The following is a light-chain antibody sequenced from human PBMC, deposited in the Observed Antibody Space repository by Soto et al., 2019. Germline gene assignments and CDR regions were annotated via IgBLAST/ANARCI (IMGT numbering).Light chain of an antibody. CDR2: RAS. CDR3: HQHGGSPET. Sequence: DTVLTQSPGTLSLYPGERATLYCRASQSVSNNYVAWYQQKPGQAPRLLIFRASNKATGISDRFSGSGSGTEFILTISGLEPEDSGIYLCHQHGGSPETFGQGTMVDIK. CDR1: QSVSNNY. V-gene: IGKV3-20*01. J-gene: IGKJ1*01.